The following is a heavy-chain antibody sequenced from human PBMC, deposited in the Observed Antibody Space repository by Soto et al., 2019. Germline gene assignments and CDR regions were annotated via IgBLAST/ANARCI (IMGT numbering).Heavy chain of an antibody. CDR3: AKDGGFLESLPIWDYYYYGMDV. Sequence: GGSLRLSSAASEFTFSSYAMSWVRQAPGKGLEWVSAISGSGGSTYYADSVKGRFTISRDNSKNTLYLQMNSLRAEDTAVYYCAKDGGFLESLPIWDYYYYGMDVWGQGTTVTVSS. CDR2: ISGSGGST. V-gene: IGHV3-23*01. CDR1: EFTFSSYA. J-gene: IGHJ6*02. D-gene: IGHD3-3*01.